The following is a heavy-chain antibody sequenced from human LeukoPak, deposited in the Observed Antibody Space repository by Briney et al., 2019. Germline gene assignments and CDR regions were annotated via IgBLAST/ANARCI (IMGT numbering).Heavy chain of an antibody. CDR1: GCSLSSYY. Sequence: PSETLSLTCTVSGCSLSSYYLSWIRQPPGKGLEWIGYIYYSGSTNYNPTLKSRVTISVDTSKIQFSLKLSSVTAADTAVYYCARAWPHMVRGVSALTFDYWGQGTLVTVSS. CDR2: IYYSGST. CDR3: ARAWPHMVRGVSALTFDY. D-gene: IGHD3-10*01. V-gene: IGHV4-59*01. J-gene: IGHJ4*02.